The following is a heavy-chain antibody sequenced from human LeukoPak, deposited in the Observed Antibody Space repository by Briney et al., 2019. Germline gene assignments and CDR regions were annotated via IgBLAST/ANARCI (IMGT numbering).Heavy chain of an antibody. V-gene: IGHV1-69*13. J-gene: IGHJ6*02. D-gene: IGHD3-3*01. Sequence: SVKVSCKASGYTFTSYDINWVRQAPGQGLEWMGGIIPIFGTANYAQKFQGRVTITADESTSTAYMELSSLRSEDTAVYYCARDFQTGGSITIFGVVNTVYGMDVWGQGTTVTVSS. CDR2: IIPIFGTA. CDR3: ARDFQTGGSITIFGVVNTVYGMDV. CDR1: GYTFTSYD.